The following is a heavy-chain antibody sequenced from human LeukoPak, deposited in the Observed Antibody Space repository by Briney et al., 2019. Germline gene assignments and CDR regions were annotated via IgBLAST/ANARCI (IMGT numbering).Heavy chain of an antibody. CDR2: IKQDGSEK. V-gene: IGHV3-7*03. J-gene: IGHJ4*02. CDR1: GFSFSSYW. CDR3: ATYRQIQVPFEF. D-gene: IGHD5-18*01. Sequence: QPGGSLRLSCAASGFSFSSYWMSWVRQAPGKGLEWVANIKQDGSEKYYVDSVKGRFTISRDNAKNSLYLQMNSLRAEDTATYYCATYRQIQVPFEFWGQGTLVTVSS.